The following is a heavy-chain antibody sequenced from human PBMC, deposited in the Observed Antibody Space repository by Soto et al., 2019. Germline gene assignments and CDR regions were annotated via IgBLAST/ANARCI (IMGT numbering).Heavy chain of an antibody. D-gene: IGHD6-6*01. CDR1: GGSISSSNW. CDR3: ARGTFLGSVAARFLDY. CDR2: IYQSGST. V-gene: IGHV4-4*02. Sequence: SETLSLTCAVSGGSISSSNWWSWVRQPPGKGLEWIGEIYQSGSTNYNPSLKSRVTISVDKSKNQFSLKLSSVTAADTAMYYCARGTFLGSVAARFLDYWGQGTLVTVSS. J-gene: IGHJ4*02.